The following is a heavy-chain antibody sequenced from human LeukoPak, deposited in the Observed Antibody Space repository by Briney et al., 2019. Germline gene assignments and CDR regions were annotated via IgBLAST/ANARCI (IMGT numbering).Heavy chain of an antibody. D-gene: IGHD2-2*01. Sequence: PSETLSLTCTVSGDSMSNYYWSWIRQPPGQGLEWIGYMYYSGSTSYNPSLKSRVTISEDTSKNQFSLKLSAVTAADTAVYYCARSVVLYYFDYWGQGTLVTVSS. J-gene: IGHJ4*02. V-gene: IGHV4-59*01. CDR2: MYYSGST. CDR1: GDSMSNYY. CDR3: ARSVVLYYFDY.